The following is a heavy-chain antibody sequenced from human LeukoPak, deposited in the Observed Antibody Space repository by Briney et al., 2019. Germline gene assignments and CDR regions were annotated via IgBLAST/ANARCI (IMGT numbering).Heavy chain of an antibody. V-gene: IGHV4-39*01. Sequence: SETLSLTCTVSSGSISSTSSYWGWLRQPPGTGLEWIGNIYYTGTTYYNPSLKSRVTISVDTSKNQFSLKLSSVTAADTAVYYCARGGRFGYYFDYWGQGTLVTVSS. CDR3: ARGGRFGYYFDY. J-gene: IGHJ4*02. CDR2: IYYTGTT. D-gene: IGHD3-10*01. CDR1: SGSISSTSSY.